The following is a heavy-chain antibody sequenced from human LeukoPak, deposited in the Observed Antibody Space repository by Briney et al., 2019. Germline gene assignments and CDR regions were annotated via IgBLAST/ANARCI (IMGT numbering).Heavy chain of an antibody. CDR2: INAGNGNT. CDR1: GYTFTSYA. Sequence: GASVKVSCKASGYTFTSYAMHWVRQAPGQRLEWMGWINAGNGNTKYSQKLQGRVTMTTDTSTSTAYMELRSLRSDDTAVYYCAGTPGGSRTNWFDPWGQGTLVTVSS. D-gene: IGHD3-16*01. CDR3: AGTPGGSRTNWFDP. J-gene: IGHJ5*02. V-gene: IGHV1-3*01.